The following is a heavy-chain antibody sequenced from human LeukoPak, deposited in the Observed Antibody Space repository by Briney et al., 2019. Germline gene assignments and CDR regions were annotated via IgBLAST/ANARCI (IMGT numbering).Heavy chain of an antibody. CDR3: AKELSSGLPEN. CDR2: ISHEGSNQ. D-gene: IGHD6-19*01. CDR1: GFTFNIYG. Sequence: GRSLRLSCVASGFTFNIYGMHWVRQAPGKGLEWVAVISHEGSNQYYADSVKGRFSISRDNSKNTVFLQMNSLRAEDTAVYFCAKELSSGLPENWGQGTLVTVSS. J-gene: IGHJ4*02. V-gene: IGHV3-30*18.